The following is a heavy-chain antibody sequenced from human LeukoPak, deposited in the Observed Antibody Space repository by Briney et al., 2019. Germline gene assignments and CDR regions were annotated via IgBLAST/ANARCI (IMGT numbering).Heavy chain of an antibody. CDR3: AREELALYRRPGVNAFDI. J-gene: IGHJ3*02. D-gene: IGHD6-25*01. CDR2: INAGNGNT. CDR1: GYTFTSYA. Sequence: GASVKVSCKASGYTFTSYAMHWVRQAPGQRLEWMGWINAGNGNTKYSQEFQGRVTITRDTSASTAYMELSSLRSEDMAVYYCAREELALYRRPGVNAFDIWGQGTMVTVSS. V-gene: IGHV1-3*03.